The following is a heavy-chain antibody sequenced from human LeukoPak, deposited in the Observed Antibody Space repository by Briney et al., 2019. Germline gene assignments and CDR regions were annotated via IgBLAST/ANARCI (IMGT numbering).Heavy chain of an antibody. J-gene: IGHJ6*03. V-gene: IGHV1-18*01. CDR1: GYTFTSYG. D-gene: IGHD6-13*01. Sequence: GASVKVSCKASGYTFTSYGISWVRQAPGQGLEWMGWISAYNGNTNYAQKLQGRVTMTTGTSTSTAYMELRSLRSDDTAVYYCARVAAGTRTSWNRLGLYYYYYYMDVWGKGTTVTVSS. CDR2: ISAYNGNT. CDR3: ARVAAGTRTSWNRLGLYYYYYYMDV.